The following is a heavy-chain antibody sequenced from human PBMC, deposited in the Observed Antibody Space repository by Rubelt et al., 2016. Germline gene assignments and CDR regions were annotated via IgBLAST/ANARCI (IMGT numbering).Heavy chain of an antibody. CDR2: IYPGDSDT. V-gene: IGHV5-51*01. J-gene: IGHJ6*02. CDR3: ARSALRAYYYYGMDV. Sequence: IYPGDSDTRYSPSFQGQVTISADKSISTAYLQWSSLKASDTAMYYCARSALRAYYYYGMDVWGQGTTVTVSS.